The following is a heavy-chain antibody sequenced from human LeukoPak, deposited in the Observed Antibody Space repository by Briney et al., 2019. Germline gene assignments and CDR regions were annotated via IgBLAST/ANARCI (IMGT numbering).Heavy chain of an antibody. J-gene: IGHJ4*02. D-gene: IGHD3-3*01. CDR2: IKQDGSEK. CDR1: GFTFSSYW. V-gene: IGHV3-7*01. CDR3: ARGLTGYYDFWSGYYLDY. Sequence: GGSLRLSCAASGFTFSSYWMSWVRQAPGKGLEWVANIKQDGSEKYYVDSVKGRFTISRDNAKNSLYLQMNSLRAEDTAVYYCARGLTGYYDFWSGYYLDYWGQGTLVTVSS.